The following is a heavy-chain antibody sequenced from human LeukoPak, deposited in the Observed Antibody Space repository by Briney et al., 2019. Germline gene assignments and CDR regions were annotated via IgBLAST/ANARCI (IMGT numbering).Heavy chain of an antibody. V-gene: IGHV4-39*07. CDR1: GDSITNINYY. J-gene: IGHJ6*03. D-gene: IGHD3-3*01. CDR3: ARVGPEWLDPAYFYIDV. CDR2: VYTATT. Sequence: PSETLSLTCSVSGDSITNINYYWGWIRQPPGKGLEWIATVYTATTYSNPSLKSRVTISVDSSKNEVSLKVTSVTAADTAVYYCARVGPEWLDPAYFYIDVWGKGTTVTVSS.